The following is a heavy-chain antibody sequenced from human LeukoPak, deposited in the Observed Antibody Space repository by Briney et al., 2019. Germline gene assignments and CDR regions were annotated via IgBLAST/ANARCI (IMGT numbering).Heavy chain of an antibody. CDR2: IFWDDDD. J-gene: IGHJ4*02. Sequence: SGPTLVHPTPPLTLTCTFSGFSLSTRGVGVDWIRQPPGKALEWLAVIFWDDDDRYIPSLKSRLTITKDTSKNQVVLTMTKMDPVDTATYYCTHRPGWRDYFDYWGQGTLVTVSS. CDR1: GFSLSTRGVG. V-gene: IGHV2-5*02. CDR3: THRPGWRDYFDY. D-gene: IGHD3-3*01.